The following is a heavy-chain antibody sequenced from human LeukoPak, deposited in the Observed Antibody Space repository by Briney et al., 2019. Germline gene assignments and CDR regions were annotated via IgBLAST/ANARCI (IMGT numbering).Heavy chain of an antibody. CDR2: IIPIFGTA. V-gene: IGHV1-69*13. J-gene: IGHJ3*02. D-gene: IGHD3-22*01. Sequence: GASVKVSCKASGGTFSSYAISWVRQAPGQGLEWMGGIIPIFGTANYAQKFQGRVTITADESTSTACMELSSLRSEDTAVYYCARGGLSRYYYDTRGYYHAFDIWGQGTMVTVSS. CDR1: GGTFSSYA. CDR3: ARGGLSRYYYDTRGYYHAFDI.